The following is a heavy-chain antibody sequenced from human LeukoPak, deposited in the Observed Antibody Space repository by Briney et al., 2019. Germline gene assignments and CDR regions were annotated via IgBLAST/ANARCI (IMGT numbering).Heavy chain of an antibody. J-gene: IGHJ6*03. Sequence: SETLSLTCTVSGGSISSYYWSWIRQPPGKGLEWIGYIYYSGSTNYNPSLKSRVTISVDTSKNQFSLKLSSVTAADTAVYYCARGHYGDYVRHYYYYYMDVWGKGTTVTVSS. CDR2: IYYSGST. D-gene: IGHD4-17*01. V-gene: IGHV4-59*12. CDR3: ARGHYGDYVRHYYYYYMDV. CDR1: GGSISSYY.